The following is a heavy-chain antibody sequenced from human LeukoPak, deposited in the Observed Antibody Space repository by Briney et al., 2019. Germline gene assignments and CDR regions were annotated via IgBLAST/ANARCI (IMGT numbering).Heavy chain of an antibody. CDR1: GFTFSSYA. CDR3: AKSRRVTTLPDY. D-gene: IGHD4-17*01. J-gene: IGHJ4*02. CDR2: ISGSGGST. Sequence: GASLRLSCAASGFTFSSYAMSWVRQAPGKGLEWVSAISGSGGSTYYADSVKGRFTISRDNSKNTLYLQMNSLRAEDTAVYYCAKSRRVTTLPDYWGQGTLVTVSS. V-gene: IGHV3-23*01.